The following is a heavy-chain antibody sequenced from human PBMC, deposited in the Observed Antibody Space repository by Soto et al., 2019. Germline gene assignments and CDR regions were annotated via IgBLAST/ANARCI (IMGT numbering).Heavy chain of an antibody. V-gene: IGHV4-31*03. D-gene: IGHD1-1*01. CDR3: AREETGTTRPTVPAAD. Sequence: SETLSLTCTVSGGSISSGGYYWSWIRQHPGKGLEWIGYIYYSGSTYYNPSLKSRVTISVDTSKNQFSLKLSSVTAADTAVYYCAREETGTTRPTVPAADWGQGTLVTVSS. J-gene: IGHJ4*02. CDR2: IYYSGST. CDR1: GGSISSGGYY.